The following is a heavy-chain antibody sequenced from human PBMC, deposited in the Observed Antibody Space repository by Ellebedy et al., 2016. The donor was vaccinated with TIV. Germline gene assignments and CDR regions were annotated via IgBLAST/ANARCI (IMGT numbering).Heavy chain of an antibody. J-gene: IGHJ6*02. Sequence: AASVKVSCKASGGTFSSYAISWVRQAPGQGLEWMGRIIPILGIANYAQKFQGRVTITADKSTSTAYMELSSLRSEDTAVYYCASWVYTVTTDSRYYGMDVWGQGTTVTVSS. CDR1: GGTFSSYA. V-gene: IGHV1-69*04. CDR2: IIPILGIA. D-gene: IGHD4-17*01. CDR3: ASWVYTVTTDSRYYGMDV.